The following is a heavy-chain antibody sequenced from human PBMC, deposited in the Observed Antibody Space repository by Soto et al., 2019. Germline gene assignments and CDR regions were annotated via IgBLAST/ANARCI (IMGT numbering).Heavy chain of an antibody. J-gene: IGHJ4*02. CDR3: ASGREWLASIDY. CDR2: IYYSGST. Sequence: SETLSLTCTVSGGSISSYYWSWIRQPPGKGLEWIGYIYYSGSTNYNPSLKSRVTISVDTSKNQFSLKLSSVTAADTAVYYCASGREWLASIDYWGQGTLVTVSS. V-gene: IGHV4-59*08. CDR1: GGSISSYY. D-gene: IGHD3-3*01.